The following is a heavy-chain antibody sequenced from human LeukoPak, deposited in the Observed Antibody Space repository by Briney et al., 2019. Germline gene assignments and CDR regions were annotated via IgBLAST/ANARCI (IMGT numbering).Heavy chain of an antibody. Sequence: ASVKVSCKASGYTFTSYYMHWVRQAPGQGLEWMGIINPSGGSTSYAQKFQGRVTMTRNTSISTAYMELSSLRSEDTAVYYCARGGVYDFWSGHDFYGMDVWGQGTTVTVSS. D-gene: IGHD3-3*01. CDR3: ARGGVYDFWSGHDFYGMDV. J-gene: IGHJ6*02. CDR2: INPSGGST. V-gene: IGHV1-46*01. CDR1: GYTFTSYY.